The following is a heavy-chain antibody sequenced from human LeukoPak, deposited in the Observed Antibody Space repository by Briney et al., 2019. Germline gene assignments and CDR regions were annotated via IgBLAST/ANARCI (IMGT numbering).Heavy chain of an antibody. CDR3: ARESPGYSSGYLDY. D-gene: IGHD6-19*01. V-gene: IGHV4-30-4*07. CDR2: NYYSGST. Sequence: PSETLSLTCAVSGDSLSSGAYSWSWIRQPPGKGLEWIGYNYYSGSTFSNPSLKSRVTISVDRSKNQFSLKLSSVTAADTAVYYCARESPGYSSGYLDYWGQGTLVTVSS. J-gene: IGHJ4*02. CDR1: GDSLSSGAYS.